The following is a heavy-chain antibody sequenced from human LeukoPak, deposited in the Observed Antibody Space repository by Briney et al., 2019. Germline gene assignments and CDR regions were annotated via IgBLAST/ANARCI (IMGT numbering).Heavy chain of an antibody. D-gene: IGHD3-3*01. CDR2: ISYDGSEK. V-gene: IGHV3-30*04. J-gene: IGHJ6*03. CDR3: ARDRRAPYYGFRSGYIDHYYMDV. CDR1: GFTFISYA. Sequence: GGSLRLSCAASGFTFISYAMHWVRQAPGKGLEWVAVISYDGSEKYYADSVKGRFTISRDNAKNSLYLQMNSLRAEDTAVYYCARDRRAPYYGFRSGYIDHYYMDVWGKGTTVTVSS.